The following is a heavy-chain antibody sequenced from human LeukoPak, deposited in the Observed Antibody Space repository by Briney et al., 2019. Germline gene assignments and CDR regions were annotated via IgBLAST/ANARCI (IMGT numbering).Heavy chain of an antibody. Sequence: SETLSLTCAVSGGSISTAGYSWSWIRQPPGKGLEWIGYIYHSGSTYYNPSLKSRVTISVDRSKNQFSLKLSSVTAADTAVYFCARVEMATIFFDYWGQGARVTVSS. J-gene: IGHJ4*02. D-gene: IGHD5-24*01. CDR3: ARVEMATIFFDY. V-gene: IGHV4-30-2*01. CDR1: GGSISTAGYS. CDR2: IYHSGST.